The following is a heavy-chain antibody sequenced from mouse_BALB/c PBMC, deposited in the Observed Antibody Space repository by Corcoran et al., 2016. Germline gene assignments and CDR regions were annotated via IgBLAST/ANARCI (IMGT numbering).Heavy chain of an antibody. J-gene: IGHJ4*01. CDR2: INPYNDGT. CDR3: ARNSAPYAMDY. Sequence: EVQLQQSGPELVKPGASVKMSCKASGYTFTSYVMHWVKQKPGKGLEWIGYINPYNDGTKYNEKFKGKATLTSDKYYSTAYMELSSLTSEDSAVYDCARNSAPYAMDYWGQGTSVTVSS. V-gene: IGHV1S136*01. CDR1: GYTFTSYV.